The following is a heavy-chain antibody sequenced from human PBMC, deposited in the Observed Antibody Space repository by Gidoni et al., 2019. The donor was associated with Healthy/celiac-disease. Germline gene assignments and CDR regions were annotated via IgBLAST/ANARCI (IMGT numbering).Heavy chain of an antibody. CDR2: IFSNDEK. Sequence: QVTLKASGPVLVKPTETLTLPRTVSRFSLSNASMGVRLIRQPPGKALEWLAHIFSNDEKSYSPSLKSRLTISKDTSKSQVVLTMTNMDPVDTATYYCARKVVGATSAFDIWGQGTMVTVSS. CDR3: ARKVVGATSAFDI. D-gene: IGHD1-26*01. CDR1: RFSLSNASMG. V-gene: IGHV2-26*01. J-gene: IGHJ3*02.